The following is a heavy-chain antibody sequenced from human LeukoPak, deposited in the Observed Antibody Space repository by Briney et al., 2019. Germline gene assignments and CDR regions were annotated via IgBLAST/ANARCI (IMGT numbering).Heavy chain of an antibody. D-gene: IGHD3-22*01. CDR3: ARDLTGENYYDSSGYYHYYYYYGMDV. CDR2: IYYSGST. CDR1: GGSISSNNYN. J-gene: IGHJ6*02. Sequence: SETLSLTCTVSGGSISSNNYNWSWIRQHPGKGLEWIGYIYYSGSTYYNPSLKSRVTISIDTSKNQFSLKLSSVTAADTAVYYCARDLTGENYYDSSGYYHYYYYYGMDVWGQGTTVTVSS. V-gene: IGHV4-31*03.